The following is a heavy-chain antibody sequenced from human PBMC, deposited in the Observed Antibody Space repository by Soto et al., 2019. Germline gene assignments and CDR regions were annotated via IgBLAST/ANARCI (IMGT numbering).Heavy chain of an antibody. Sequence: SETLSLTCTVSGASISAYAWSWIRQPAGKGLEWIGRLYSSGNTNYNPSFKGRLTMSADTSKNQFSLKLSSVTAADTAVYYCERGTYSTGWYVVDYWGQGTLVTVSS. D-gene: IGHD6-19*01. CDR3: ERGTYSTGWYVVDY. CDR2: LYSSGNT. J-gene: IGHJ4*02. CDR1: GASISAYA. V-gene: IGHV4-4*07.